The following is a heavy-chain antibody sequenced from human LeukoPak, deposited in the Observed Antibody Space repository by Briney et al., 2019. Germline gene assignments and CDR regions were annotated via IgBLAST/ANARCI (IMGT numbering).Heavy chain of an antibody. CDR1: GGSISSGSYY. CDR3: ARDLARSGWYNPPGY. D-gene: IGHD6-19*01. Sequence: PSETLSLTCTVSGGSISSGSYYWSWIRQPAGKGLEWIGRIYTSGSTNYNPSLKSRVTISVDTSKNQFSLKLSSVTAADTAVYYCARDLARSGWYNPPGYWGQGTLVTVSS. CDR2: IYTSGST. V-gene: IGHV4-61*02. J-gene: IGHJ4*02.